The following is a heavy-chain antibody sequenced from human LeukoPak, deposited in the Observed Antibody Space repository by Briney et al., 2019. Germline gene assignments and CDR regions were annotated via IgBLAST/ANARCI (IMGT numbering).Heavy chain of an antibody. CDR1: GFTFSTYA. J-gene: IGHJ5*02. CDR2: LSPSGGNP. V-gene: IGHV3-23*01. CDR3: ARGGSYLYNWFDP. Sequence: GGSLRLSCAASGFTFSTYAMSWVRQAPGKGLEWVSGLSPSGGNPIYADSVKGRFTISRDNSKNTLYLQMNSLRAEDTAVYYCARGGSYLYNWFDPWGQGTLVTVSS. D-gene: IGHD1-26*01.